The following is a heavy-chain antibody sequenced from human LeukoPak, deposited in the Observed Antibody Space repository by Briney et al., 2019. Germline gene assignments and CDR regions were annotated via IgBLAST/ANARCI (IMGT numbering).Heavy chain of an antibody. CDR3: ARVLGDCSSTNCYGGYAFDI. J-gene: IGHJ3*02. V-gene: IGHV1-2*06. Sequence: ASVKVSCKAPGYTFADYYIHWVRQAPGQGLEWMGRINPNSGGTTYAQKFQGRVAMTRDTSISTAYMELSRLSSDDTAVYYCARVLGDCSSTNCYGGYAFDIWGQGTMVTVSS. CDR2: INPNSGGT. CDR1: GYTFADYY. D-gene: IGHD2-2*01.